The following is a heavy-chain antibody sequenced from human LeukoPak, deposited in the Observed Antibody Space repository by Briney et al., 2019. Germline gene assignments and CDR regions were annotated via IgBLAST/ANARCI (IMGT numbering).Heavy chain of an antibody. J-gene: IGHJ4*02. D-gene: IGHD4-23*01. CDR1: GGSFSGYY. CDR2: INHSGST. CDR3: ARGDYGGNSGY. V-gene: IGHV4-34*01. Sequence: SETLSLTCAVYGGSFSGYYWSWIRQPPGKGLEWIGEINHSGSTNYNPSLKSRVTISVDTSKNQFSLKLSSVTAADTAVYHCARGDYGGNSGYWGQGTLVTVSS.